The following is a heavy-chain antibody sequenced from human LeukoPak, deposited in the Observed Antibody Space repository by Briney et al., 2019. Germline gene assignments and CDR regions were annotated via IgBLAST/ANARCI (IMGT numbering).Heavy chain of an antibody. V-gene: IGHV3-9*01. CDR3: ARAAYSSTWYSRYFDL. CDR2: ISWNSGSI. J-gene: IGHJ2*01. D-gene: IGHD6-13*01. CDR1: GFTFSSYA. Sequence: GGPLRLSCAASGFTFSSYAMHWVRQAPGKGLEWVSGISWNSGSIGYADSVKGRFTISRDNAKNSLYLQMNSLRAGDTAVYYCARAAYSSTWYSRYFDLWGRGTLVTVSS.